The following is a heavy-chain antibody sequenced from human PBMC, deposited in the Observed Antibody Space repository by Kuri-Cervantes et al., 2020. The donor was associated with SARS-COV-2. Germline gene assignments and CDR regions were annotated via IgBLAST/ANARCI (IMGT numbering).Heavy chain of an antibody. D-gene: IGHD2-15*01. CDR3: ARGDCSGGSCYGMEV. CDR2: INHSGST. V-gene: IGHV4-34*01. CDR1: GGSFSGYY. Sequence: GSLRLSCAVYGGSFSGYYWCWIRQPPGKGLEWIGEINHSGSTNYNPSLKSRVTISVDTSKNQFSLKLSSVTAADTAVYYCARGDCSGGSCYGMEVWGQGTTVTVSS. J-gene: IGHJ6*02.